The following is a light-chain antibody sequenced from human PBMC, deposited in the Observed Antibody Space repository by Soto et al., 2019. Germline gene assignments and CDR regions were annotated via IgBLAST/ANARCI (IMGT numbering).Light chain of an antibody. J-gene: IGKJ2*01. CDR2: EIS. Sequence: DIVMTQTPLSSPVTLGQPASISCRSSQGLVHSDGNTYLSWLQQRPGQPPRLLIYEISNRFSGVPDRFSGSGAGTDFTLKISRVEAEDVGIYYCMHAKQFPYTFGQGTKREIK. V-gene: IGKV2-24*01. CDR1: QGLVHSDGNTY. CDR3: MHAKQFPYT.